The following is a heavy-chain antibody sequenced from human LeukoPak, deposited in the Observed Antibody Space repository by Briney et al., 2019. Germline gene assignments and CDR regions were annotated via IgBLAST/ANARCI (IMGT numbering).Heavy chain of an antibody. CDR3: ARGDSSGWYLSGSYYYYGMDV. D-gene: IGHD6-19*01. J-gene: IGHJ6*02. CDR2: IYYSGST. V-gene: IGHV4-30-4*01. CDR1: GGSISSGDYY. Sequence: SETLSLTCTVSGGSISSGDYYWSWIRQPPGKGLEWIGYIYYSGSTYYNPSLKSRVTVSVDTSKNQFSLKLSSVTAADTAVYYCARGDSSGWYLSGSYYYYGMDVWGQGTTVTVSS.